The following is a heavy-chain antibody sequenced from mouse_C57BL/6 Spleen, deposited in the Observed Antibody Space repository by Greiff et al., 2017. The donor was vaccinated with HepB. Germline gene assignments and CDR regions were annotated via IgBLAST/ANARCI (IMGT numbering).Heavy chain of an antibody. Sequence: QVQLKQSGAELARPGASVKLSCKASGYTFTSYGISWVKQRTGQGLEWIGEIYPRSGNTYYNEKFKGKATLTADKSSSTAYMELRSLTSEDSAVYFCARSFLEAMDYWGQGTSVAVSS. J-gene: IGHJ4*01. CDR1: GYTFTSYG. V-gene: IGHV1-81*01. CDR3: ARSFLEAMDY. CDR2: IYPRSGNT.